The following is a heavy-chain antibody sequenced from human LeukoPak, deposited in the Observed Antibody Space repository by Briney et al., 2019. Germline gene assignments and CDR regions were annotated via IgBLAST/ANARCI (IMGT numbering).Heavy chain of an antibody. V-gene: IGHV3-73*01. Sequence: GGSLRLSCAASGFTFSGSAMHWVRQASGKGLEWVGRIRSKANSYATAYAASVKGRFTISRDDSKNTAYLQMNSLKTEDTAVYYCTRHRSGSSSTNWFDPWGQGTLVTVSS. J-gene: IGHJ5*02. CDR2: IRSKANSYAT. CDR1: GFTFSGSA. CDR3: TRHRSGSSSTNWFDP. D-gene: IGHD1-26*01.